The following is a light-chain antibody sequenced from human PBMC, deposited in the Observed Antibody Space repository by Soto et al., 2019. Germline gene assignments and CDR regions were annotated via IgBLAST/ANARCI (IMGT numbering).Light chain of an antibody. V-gene: IGKV3-20*01. CDR1: QSVSSY. J-gene: IGKJ5*01. Sequence: EIVLTQSPGTLSLSPVERATLSCRASQSVSSYLAWYQQKPGQAPRLLIYGASSRATGIPDRFSGSGSGTDFTLTISSLQPEDVGTYYCQNYNSAPITFGQGTRLE. CDR2: GAS. CDR3: QNYNSAPIT.